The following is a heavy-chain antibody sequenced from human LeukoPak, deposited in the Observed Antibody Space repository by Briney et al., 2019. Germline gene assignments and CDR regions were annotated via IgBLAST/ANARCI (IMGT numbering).Heavy chain of an antibody. CDR3: AQWHTDDY. V-gene: IGHV3-23*01. CDR1: GFTFSSAP. D-gene: IGHD2-8*01. J-gene: IGHJ4*02. CDR2: IGGSGGNT. Sequence: GGSLRLSCAASGFTFSSAPMSWVRQAPGKGLEWVSVIGGSGGNTNYADSVRGRFTISRDNSKNTLYLQMNSLRAEDTAVYYCAQWHTDDYWGQGTLVTVSS.